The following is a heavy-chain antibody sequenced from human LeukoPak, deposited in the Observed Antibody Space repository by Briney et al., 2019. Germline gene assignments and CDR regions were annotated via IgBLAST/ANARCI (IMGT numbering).Heavy chain of an antibody. V-gene: IGHV1-2*02. J-gene: IGHJ4*02. CDR1: GYSVTGFY. CDR2: INPNSGDT. Sequence: ASVKVSCKASGYSVTGFYLHWLRQAPGQGLEWMGWINPNSGDTKYAQKFQGRVAMTRDTSISTAYLELSSLRSDDTAVLYCARVNNWNFPPFFGFWGQGTLVTVSS. CDR3: ARVNNWNFPPFFGF. D-gene: IGHD1-7*01.